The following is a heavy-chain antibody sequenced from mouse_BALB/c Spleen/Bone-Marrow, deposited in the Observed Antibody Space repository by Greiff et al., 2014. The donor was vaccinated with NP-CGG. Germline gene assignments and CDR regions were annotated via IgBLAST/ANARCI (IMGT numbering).Heavy chain of an antibody. Sequence: QVQLQQSGAEFVMPGASVKMSCKASGYTFTDKWMHWVKRRPGQGLEWIGAIDTSDSYINYNQKFKGKASLTVDASSSTAYMHLSSLTSDDSAVYYCARGGHDFSLDYWGQGTSVIVSS. J-gene: IGHJ4*01. CDR3: ARGGHDFSLDY. V-gene: IGHV1-69*01. CDR2: IDTSDSYI. D-gene: IGHD2-4*01. CDR1: GYTFTDKW.